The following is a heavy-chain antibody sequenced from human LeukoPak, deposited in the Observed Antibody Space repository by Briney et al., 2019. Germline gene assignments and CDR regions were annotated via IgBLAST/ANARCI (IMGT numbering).Heavy chain of an antibody. D-gene: IGHD3-16*01. V-gene: IGHV4-61*02. CDR3: ARGGTLFTFFDS. J-gene: IGHJ4*02. Sequence: PSHTLSLTCTESSGSISGDDYYWSWLRQPAGRGLEWIGRIYITGNTMYNPSLESRVKISIDTSKNQVSLTVKSVAAADTAVYYCARGGTLFTFFDSWGQGTLVTVSS. CDR2: IYITGNT. CDR1: SGSISGDDYY.